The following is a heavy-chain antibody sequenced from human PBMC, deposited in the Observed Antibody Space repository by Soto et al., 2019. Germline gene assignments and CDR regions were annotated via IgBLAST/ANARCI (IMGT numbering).Heavy chain of an antibody. V-gene: IGHV3-33*01. Sequence: QVQLVESGGGVVQPGRSLRLSCVASGFTFSSYAMHWVRQAPGKGLEWVAVIWYDGSNKYYADSVKGRFTISRDNSKNTLYLQMNCLRAEDTAVYYCASSHDYVWGSYRQPPWYFDYWGQGTLVTVSS. CDR3: ASSHDYVWGSYRQPPWYFDY. CDR1: GFTFSSYA. D-gene: IGHD3-16*02. J-gene: IGHJ4*02. CDR2: IWYDGSNK.